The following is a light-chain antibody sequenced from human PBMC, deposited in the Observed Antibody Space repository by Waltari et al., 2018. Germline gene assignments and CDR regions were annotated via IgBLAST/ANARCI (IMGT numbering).Light chain of an antibody. CDR1: SRDVGNYNL. V-gene: IGLV2-23*02. CDR2: EVT. J-gene: IGLJ1*01. Sequence: QSGLAQPASASGSPGPSIPITCTGTSRDVGNYNLVSWYQQRPGKAPRLLIYEVTKRAPGTSDRFSASKSGNTASLSISGLQAQEDEADYYCCSYVGLGTYVFGTGTKVTV. CDR3: CSYVGLGTYV.